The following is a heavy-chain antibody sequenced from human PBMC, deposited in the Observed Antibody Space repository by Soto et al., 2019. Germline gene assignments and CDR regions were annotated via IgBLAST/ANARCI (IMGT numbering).Heavy chain of an antibody. V-gene: IGHV2-26*04. CDR1: GFCLIKARMD. J-gene: IGHJ6*03. Sequence: TEVFRMTVDVAGFCLIKARMDVSWIRQPPGNALEWLAHIFSNDEKSYSTSLKSRLTISKDTSKSQVVLTITNMDPVDTATYYCSWFREVWFGVYLVYYYLDFWGKGTTVTVSS. D-gene: IGHD3-10*01. CDR3: SWFREVWFGVYLVYYYLDF. CDR2: IFSNDEK.